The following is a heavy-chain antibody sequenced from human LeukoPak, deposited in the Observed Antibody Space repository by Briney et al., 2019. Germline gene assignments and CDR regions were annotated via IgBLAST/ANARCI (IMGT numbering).Heavy chain of an antibody. CDR1: GFAFSSYS. Sequence: PGGSLRLSCAASGFAFSSYSMNWVRQAPGKGLEWVSSISSSSSYIYYADSVKGRFTISRDNAKNSLYLQMNSLRAEDMAVYYCARGFEQWLVFDYWGQGTLVTVSS. V-gene: IGHV3-21*01. D-gene: IGHD6-19*01. CDR2: ISSSSSYI. CDR3: ARGFEQWLVFDY. J-gene: IGHJ4*02.